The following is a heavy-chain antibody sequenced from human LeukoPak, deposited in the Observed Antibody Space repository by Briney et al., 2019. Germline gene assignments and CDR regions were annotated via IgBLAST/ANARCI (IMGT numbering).Heavy chain of an antibody. D-gene: IGHD1-26*01. CDR2: IGGGGTE. CDR1: GFTITTYA. J-gene: IGHJ4*02. Sequence: GGSLRLSCASSGFTITTYAVNWVRQAPGKGLEWVSGIGGGGTEYYADSVKGRFIISSDNSQNLVHLQMNSVTVEDTAVYYCARAQGALDYWGQGTLVTVSS. V-gene: IGHV3-23*01. CDR3: ARAQGALDY.